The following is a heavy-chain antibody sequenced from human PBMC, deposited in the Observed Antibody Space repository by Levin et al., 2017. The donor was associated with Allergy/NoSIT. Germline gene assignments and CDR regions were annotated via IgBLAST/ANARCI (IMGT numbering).Heavy chain of an antibody. V-gene: IGHV4-61*01. Sequence: PSQTLSLTCTVSGASVSSGTYYWTWIRQAPGKGLGWIGYMDYSGNSNYNPSLKSRARISVDTSKNQFSLRLNSVTAADTAVYLCGRERAAGWFDPWGQGTLVSVSS. J-gene: IGHJ5*02. CDR2: MDYSGNS. D-gene: IGHD6-25*01. CDR1: GASVSSGTYY. CDR3: GRERAAGWFDP.